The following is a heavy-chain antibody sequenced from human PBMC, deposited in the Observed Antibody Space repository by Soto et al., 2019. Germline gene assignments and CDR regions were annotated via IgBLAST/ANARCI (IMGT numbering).Heavy chain of an antibody. CDR2: IWYDGSNK. CDR1: GFTFSSYG. V-gene: IGHV3-33*01. Sequence: QVQLVESGGGVVQPGRSLRLSCAASGFTFSSYGMHWVRQAPGKGLEWVAVIWYDGSNKYYADSVKGRFTISRDNSKNTLYLQMNSLRAEDTAVYYCARDPGLVAGFDYWGLGTLVTVSS. D-gene: IGHD2-21*01. CDR3: ARDPGLVAGFDY. J-gene: IGHJ4*02.